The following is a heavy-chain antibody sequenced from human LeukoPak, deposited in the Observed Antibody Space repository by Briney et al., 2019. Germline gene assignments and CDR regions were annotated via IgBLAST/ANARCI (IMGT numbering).Heavy chain of an antibody. CDR3: AKETPGAAFDT. Sequence: GGSLRLSCAASGFTFSSYAMSWVRQAPGKGLEWVSVISTNVVSTFYADSVKGRFTISRDNSKNTLYLQMNSLRAEDTAVYYCAKETPGAAFDTWGQGTVVTVSS. V-gene: IGHV3-23*01. D-gene: IGHD4/OR15-4a*01. CDR1: GFTFSSYA. J-gene: IGHJ3*02. CDR2: ISTNVVST.